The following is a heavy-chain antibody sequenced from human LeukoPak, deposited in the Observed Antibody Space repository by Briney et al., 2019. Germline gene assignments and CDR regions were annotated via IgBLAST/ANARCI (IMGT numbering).Heavy chain of an antibody. J-gene: IGHJ4*02. D-gene: IGHD3-22*01. Sequence: PGGSLRLSCAASGFTFTSYAMGWVRQAPGKGLGWVSVISGSGGSTYYADSVKGRFTISRDNSKNTLYLQMNSLRAEDTAVYYCAKDLYYYDSSGYWPNWGQGTLVTVSS. CDR2: ISGSGGST. CDR1: GFTFTSYA. V-gene: IGHV3-23*01. CDR3: AKDLYYYDSSGYWPN.